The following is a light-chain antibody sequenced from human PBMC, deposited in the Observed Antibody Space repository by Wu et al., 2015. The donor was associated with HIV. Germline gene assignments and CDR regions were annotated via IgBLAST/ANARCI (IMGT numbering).Light chain of an antibody. CDR2: GAS. CDR3: QQYNNWPPFT. V-gene: IGKV1-27*01. J-gene: IGKJ3*01. CDR1: QDINIY. Sequence: QMTQSPSFLSASVGDRVTLTCRASQDINIYLTWYQQKPGKVPKLLIHGASFLAPGVPSRFSGSRFGTNFTLTISSLQSEDFAIYYCQQYNNWPPFTFGPGTKVDI.